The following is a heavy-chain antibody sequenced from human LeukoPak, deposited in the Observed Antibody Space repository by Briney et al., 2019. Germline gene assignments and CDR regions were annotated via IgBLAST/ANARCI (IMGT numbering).Heavy chain of an antibody. CDR1: GYTFTGYY. CDR3: ARLKRXSAKYGHFDY. V-gene: IGHV1-2*02. Sequence: GASVKVSCKASGYTFTGYYMHWVRQAPGQGLEWMGWINPNSGGTNYAQKFQGRVTMTRDTSISTAYMELSRLRSDDTAVYYCARLKRXSAKYGHFDYWGQGTLVTVS. J-gene: IGHJ4*02. CDR2: INPNSGGT. D-gene: IGHD6-25*01.